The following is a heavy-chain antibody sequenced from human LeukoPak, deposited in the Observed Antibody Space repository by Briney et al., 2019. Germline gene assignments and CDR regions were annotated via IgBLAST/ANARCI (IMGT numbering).Heavy chain of an antibody. CDR3: ARGGVSRLEY. D-gene: IGHD5-12*01. Sequence: GGSLRLSCAASGFSFSSYTMTWVRQAPGKGLEWVAQMKEDGNEKYYVDSVKGRFTISRDNAKNSLYLRMSSLRAEDTAVYFCARGGVSRLEYWGQGTPVTVSS. J-gene: IGHJ4*02. CDR2: MKEDGNEK. CDR1: GFSFSSYT. V-gene: IGHV3-7*01.